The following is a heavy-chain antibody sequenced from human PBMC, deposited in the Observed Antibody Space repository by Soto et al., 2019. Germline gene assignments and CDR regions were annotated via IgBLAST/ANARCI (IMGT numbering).Heavy chain of an antibody. CDR1: VFTFDDNA. D-gene: IGHD3-16*01. CDR3: AISQDRGGRTTFIY. V-gene: IGHV3-9*01. J-gene: IGHJ4*02. CDR2: INWKSDI. Sequence: AGGSLRLSCAVSVFTFDDNAMHWVRQAPEKGLEWVSGINWKSDIGYADSVKGRFTISRDNAENSLYLQMNRLRAEDTALYYCAISQDRGGRTTFIYWGQGTQVTVSS.